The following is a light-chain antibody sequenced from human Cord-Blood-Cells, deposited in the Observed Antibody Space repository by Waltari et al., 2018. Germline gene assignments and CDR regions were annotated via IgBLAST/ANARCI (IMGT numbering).Light chain of an antibody. V-gene: IGKV3-15*01. J-gene: IGKJ4*01. Sequence: EIVMTQAPATPSVSPGARATPSCTASQRVSSNLAWYQQKPGQAPRLLIYGASTRATGIPARFSGSGSGTEFTLTISSLQSEDFAVYYCQQYNNWPLTFGGGTKVEIK. CDR2: GAS. CDR1: QRVSSN. CDR3: QQYNNWPLT.